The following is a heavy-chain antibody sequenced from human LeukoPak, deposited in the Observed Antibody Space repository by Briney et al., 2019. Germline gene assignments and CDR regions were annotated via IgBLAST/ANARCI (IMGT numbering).Heavy chain of an antibody. D-gene: IGHD2-2*01. CDR1: GFTFSSYA. J-gene: IGHJ2*01. Sequence: QPGGSLRLSCAASGFTFSSYAMSWVRQAPGKGLEWVSGISGSGGSTYYADSVKGRFTISRDNSKNTEYLQMNSLRAEDTAVYYCAKDIVVVPAPVGYFDLWGRGTLVTVSS. CDR2: ISGSGGST. V-gene: IGHV3-23*01. CDR3: AKDIVVVPAPVGYFDL.